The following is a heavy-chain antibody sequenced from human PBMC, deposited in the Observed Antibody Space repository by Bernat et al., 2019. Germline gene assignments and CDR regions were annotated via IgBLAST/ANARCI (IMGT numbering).Heavy chain of an antibody. CDR3: ARGPLDGYNFGRDERFDY. J-gene: IGHJ4*02. CDR2: ISSSSSSYI. D-gene: IGHD5-24*01. V-gene: IGHV3-21*01. Sequence: EVQLVESGGGLVKPGGSLRLSCAASGFTFSSYSMNWVRQAPGKGLEWVSSISSSSSSYISYADSVKGRFTLSRANAKNSLYLQMNSLSAEDTAVYYCARGPLDGYNFGRDERFDYWGQGTLVTVSS. CDR1: GFTFSSYS.